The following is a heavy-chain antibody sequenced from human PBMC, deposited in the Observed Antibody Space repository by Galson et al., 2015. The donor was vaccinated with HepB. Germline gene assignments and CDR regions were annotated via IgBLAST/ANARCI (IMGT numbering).Heavy chain of an antibody. J-gene: IGHJ5*02. CDR1: GYSFTSSW. CDR2: IEPSDSYT. Sequence: QSGSEVKKPGASLRLSCKGSGYSFTSSWISWGRQMPGKGLVWMGGIEPSDSYTKYNLSFQGHFTISADKSISTAYLQWSSLKASDRAMYSCTRRVGYPGWFDPWGQGTLVIVSS. CDR3: TRRVGYPGWFDP. V-gene: IGHV5-10-1*01. D-gene: IGHD6-13*01.